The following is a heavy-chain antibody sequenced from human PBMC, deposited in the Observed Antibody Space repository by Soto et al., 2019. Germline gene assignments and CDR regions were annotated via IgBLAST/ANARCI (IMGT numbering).Heavy chain of an antibody. CDR3: ASGADYGSWAY. Sequence: QVQLVQSGAEVKKPGSSVKVSCKASGGTFSRYAISWVRQAPGQGLEWMGGIIPMLGTANYAQKFQGRITMIADESASTAYMALSSWRSEDTAVYDCASGADYGSWAYCGQGTLVAVSS. J-gene: IGHJ4*02. D-gene: IGHD6-13*01. V-gene: IGHV1-69*01. CDR1: GGTFSRYA. CDR2: IIPMLGTA.